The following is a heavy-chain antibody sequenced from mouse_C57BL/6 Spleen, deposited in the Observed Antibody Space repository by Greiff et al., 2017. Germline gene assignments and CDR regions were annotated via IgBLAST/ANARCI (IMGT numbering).Heavy chain of an antibody. CDR3: ARWRGDRRDYYAMDY. V-gene: IGHV1-20*01. CDR1: GYSFTGYF. J-gene: IGHJ4*01. CDR2: INPYNGDT. Sequence: VQLKESGPELVKPGASVKISCKASGYSFTGYFMNWVMQSPGKGLEWIGRINPYNGDTFYNQKFKGKATLTVDKSSSTAHMELRSLTSEDSAVYYGARWRGDRRDYYAMDYWGKGTSVTVSS. D-gene: IGHD2-14*01.